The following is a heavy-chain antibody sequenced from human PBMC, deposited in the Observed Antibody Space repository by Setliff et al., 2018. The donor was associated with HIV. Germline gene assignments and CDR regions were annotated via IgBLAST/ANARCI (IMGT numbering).Heavy chain of an antibody. J-gene: IGHJ4*02. CDR3: ARDVGYCTATSCQTGFDY. CDR2: ISVHNDNS. Sequence: ASVKVSCKASTNTFLNYGISWVRQAPGQGIEWMGWISVHNDNSNYAQRFRDRVTMTTDIPTSTAYMELRGLRSDDTAVYYCARDVGYCTATSCQTGFDYWGQGTLVTVSS. V-gene: IGHV1-18*01. D-gene: IGHD2-8*02. CDR1: TNTFLNYG.